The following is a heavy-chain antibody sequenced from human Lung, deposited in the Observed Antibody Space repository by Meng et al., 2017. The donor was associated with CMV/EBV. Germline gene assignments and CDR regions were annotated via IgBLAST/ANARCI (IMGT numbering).Heavy chain of an antibody. V-gene: IGHV4-4*02. Sequence: SETLSLXXAVSGGSISTNNWWSWVRQFPGKGLEWIGEIHHSGNTNYNPSLKSRVTISVDKSENQFSLKVNSVTAADTAVYYCARDRGNYYDFWSGLFDPWGQGAXVTVSS. CDR3: ARDRGNYYDFWSGLFDP. J-gene: IGHJ5*02. CDR2: IHHSGNT. D-gene: IGHD3-3*01. CDR1: GGSISTNNW.